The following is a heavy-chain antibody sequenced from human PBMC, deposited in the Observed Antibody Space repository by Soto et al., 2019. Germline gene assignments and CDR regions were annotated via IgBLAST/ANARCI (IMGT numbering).Heavy chain of an antibody. D-gene: IGHD2-15*01. CDR3: TNLGVVVVAATYLSG. J-gene: IGHJ4*02. V-gene: IGHV3-73*01. CDR1: GFTFSGSA. Sequence: GGSLRLSCAASGFTFSGSAMHWVRQASGKGLEWVGRIRSKANSYATAYAASVKGRFTISRDDSKNTAYLQMNSLKTEDTAVYYCTNLGVVVVAATYLSGWGQGTLVTVSS. CDR2: IRSKANSYAT.